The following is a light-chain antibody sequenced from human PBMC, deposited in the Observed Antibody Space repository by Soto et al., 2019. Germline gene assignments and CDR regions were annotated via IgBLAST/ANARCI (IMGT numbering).Light chain of an antibody. CDR3: AAWDDSLNGWV. Sequence: QSVLTQPPSASGTPGQRVTISCSGGRSNIGSNTVNWYQQLPGTAPKLLIYSNNQRPSGVPDRFSGSKSGTSASLAISGLQSDDEPDFYCAAWDDSLNGWVFGGGTQLTVL. J-gene: IGLJ3*02. CDR1: RSNIGSNT. V-gene: IGLV1-44*01. CDR2: SNN.